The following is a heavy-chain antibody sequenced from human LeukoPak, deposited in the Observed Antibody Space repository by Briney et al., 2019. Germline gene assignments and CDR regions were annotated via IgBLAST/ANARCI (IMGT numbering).Heavy chain of an antibody. CDR2: ISAYNGNT. J-gene: IGHJ4*02. CDR3: ARDKLTTVVTPAGSDFDY. D-gene: IGHD4-23*01. V-gene: IGHV1-18*01. Sequence: ASVKVSCKASGYTFTSYGISWVRQAPGQGLEWMGWISAYNGNTNYAQKPQGRVTMTTDTSTSTAYMELRSLRSDDTAVYYCARDKLTTVVTPAGSDFDYWGQGTLVTVSS. CDR1: GYTFTSYG.